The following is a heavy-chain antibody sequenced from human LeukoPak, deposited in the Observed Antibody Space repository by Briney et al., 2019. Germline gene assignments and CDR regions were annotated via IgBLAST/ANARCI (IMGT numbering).Heavy chain of an antibody. V-gene: IGHV4-39*01. CDR1: GASISSRSYY. CDR2: TYYSGST. J-gene: IGHJ4*02. Sequence: SETLSLTCTVSGASISSRSYYWGWVRQPPGKGLEWIGSTYYSGSTYYNPSLKSRVTISVDTSKNQFSLNLSSVTAADTAVYFCARLVGGYVSYDYWGQGTLVTVSS. D-gene: IGHD5-12*01. CDR3: ARLVGGYVSYDY.